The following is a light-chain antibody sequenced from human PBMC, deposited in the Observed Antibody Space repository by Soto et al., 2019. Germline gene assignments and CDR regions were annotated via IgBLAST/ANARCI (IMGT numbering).Light chain of an antibody. CDR2: KTS. CDR3: QQYNTYPGT. CDR1: QSIDNW. J-gene: IGKJ1*01. V-gene: IGKV1-5*03. Sequence: DIQMTQSPSTLSASVGDRVTITCRASQSIDNWLAWYQQKPGKAPKLLIYKTSSLGSGVPSRFSGSASGTEFTLTISSLQPDDFATYYCQQYNTYPGTFGQGTKVEIK.